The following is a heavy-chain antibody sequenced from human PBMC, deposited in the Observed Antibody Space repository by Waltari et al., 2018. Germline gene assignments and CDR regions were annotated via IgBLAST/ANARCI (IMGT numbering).Heavy chain of an antibody. CDR2: TSPSFGTA. J-gene: IGHJ2*01. V-gene: IGHV1-69*14. Sequence: QVQLVQSGAEVMKPGSSVKVSCKASGGTFSSYAISWVRQDPGQGLGWMGGTSPSFGTANDAQKFQGRVTITADKSTSTAYMELSSLRSEDTAVYYCASCEPAAIGYDWYFDLWGRGTLVTVSS. D-gene: IGHD2-2*01. CDR1: GGTFSSYA. CDR3: ASCEPAAIGYDWYFDL.